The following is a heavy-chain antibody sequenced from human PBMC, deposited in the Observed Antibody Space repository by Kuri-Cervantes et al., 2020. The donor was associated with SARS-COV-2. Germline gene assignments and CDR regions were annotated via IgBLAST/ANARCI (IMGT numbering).Heavy chain of an antibody. Sequence: GESLKISCAASGFTFSSYGMHWVRQAPGKGLEWVAVISYDGSNKYYADSVKGRFTISRDNAKSSLYLQMNSLRAEDTAVYYCARDPYYDFWSGKRNQYYYGMDVWGQGTTVTVSS. CDR1: GFTFSSYG. CDR3: ARDPYYDFWSGKRNQYYYGMDV. CDR2: ISYDGSNK. V-gene: IGHV3-30*03. D-gene: IGHD3-3*01. J-gene: IGHJ6*02.